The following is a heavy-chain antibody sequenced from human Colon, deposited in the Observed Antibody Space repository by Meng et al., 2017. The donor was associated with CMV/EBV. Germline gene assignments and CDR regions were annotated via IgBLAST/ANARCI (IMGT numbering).Heavy chain of an antibody. Sequence: QVQLVQSGNEVKKPWASVKVSCKTSGYTFTANHLHWVRQAPGQGLEWMGWIYPQDGGTYFAQKFQDRVTLTRDTSITTAYMELSGLTSDDTAIYYCVRESWYFDFWGEGTLVTVSS. V-gene: IGHV1-2*02. CDR3: VRESWYFDF. CDR2: IYPQDGGT. CDR1: GYTFTANH. J-gene: IGHJ4*02. D-gene: IGHD6-13*01.